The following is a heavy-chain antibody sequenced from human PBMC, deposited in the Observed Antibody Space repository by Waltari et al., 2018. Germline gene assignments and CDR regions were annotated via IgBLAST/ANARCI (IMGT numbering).Heavy chain of an antibody. V-gene: IGHV4-39*07. Sequence: QLQLQESGPGLVKPSETLSLTCTVSGGSISSSSYYWGWIRQPPGKGLEWIGSIYYSGSTYYNPSLKSRVTISVDTSKNQFSLKLSSVTAADTAVYYCARGRDGYSEDAFDIWGQGTMVTVSS. D-gene: IGHD5-18*01. CDR3: ARGRDGYSEDAFDI. J-gene: IGHJ3*02. CDR2: IYYSGST. CDR1: GGSISSSSYY.